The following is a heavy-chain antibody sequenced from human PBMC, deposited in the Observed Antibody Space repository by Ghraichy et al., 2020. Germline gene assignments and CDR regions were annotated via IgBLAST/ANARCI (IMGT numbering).Heavy chain of an antibody. D-gene: IGHD6-19*01. V-gene: IGHV3-30*04. Sequence: GGSLRLSCAASGFTFSSYAMHWVRQAPGKGLDWVAVISYDGSNKYYADSVKGRFTISRDNSKNTLYLQMNSLRAEDTAVYYCARDGTVAGLPFDYWGQGTLVTVSS. CDR3: ARDGTVAGLPFDY. CDR2: ISYDGSNK. J-gene: IGHJ4*02. CDR1: GFTFSSYA.